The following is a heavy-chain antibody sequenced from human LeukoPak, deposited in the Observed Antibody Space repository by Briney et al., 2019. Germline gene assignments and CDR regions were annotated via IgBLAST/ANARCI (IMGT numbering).Heavy chain of an antibody. D-gene: IGHD6-6*01. CDR3: ANGSSAYYFES. Sequence: PGGSLRLSCEVSGFVVKRNYMNWIRQAPGKGLEWVSVIYDGGSRYYADSVKGRFTISRDTSKNTVYLEMTGLRVDDTAVYYCANGSSAYYFESWGQGTLVTVSS. J-gene: IGHJ4*02. V-gene: IGHV3-53*01. CDR2: IYDGGSR. CDR1: GFVVKRNY.